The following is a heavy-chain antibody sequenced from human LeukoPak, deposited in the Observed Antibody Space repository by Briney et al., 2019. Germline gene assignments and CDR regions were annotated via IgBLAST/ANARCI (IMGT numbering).Heavy chain of an antibody. CDR1: GFAFDDYA. J-gene: IGHJ4*02. Sequence: GRSLRLSCAASGFAFDDYAMHWVRQAPGKGLEWVSGISWNSGSIGYADSVKGRFTISRDNSKNTLYLQMNSLRAEDTAVYYCARGLYSGSYYSMSVDYWGQGTLVTVSS. CDR3: ARGLYSGSYYSMSVDY. V-gene: IGHV3-9*01. D-gene: IGHD1-26*01. CDR2: ISWNSGSI.